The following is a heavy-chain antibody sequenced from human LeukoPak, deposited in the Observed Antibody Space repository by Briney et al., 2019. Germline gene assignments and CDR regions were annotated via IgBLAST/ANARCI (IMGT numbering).Heavy chain of an antibody. CDR2: VYSSGRT. CDR3: ARAYRAGVLLPLDP. D-gene: IGHD3-10*01. CDR1: GGSIRSSSYY. Sequence: PSETLSLTCTVSGGSIRSSSYYWGWIRQPPGKGLEWIGSVYSSGRTYYNPSLTSRVTVSADTSKNQFSLKLSSVTAADTAVYYCARAYRAGVLLPLDPWGQGTLVTVSS. V-gene: IGHV4-39*07. J-gene: IGHJ5*02.